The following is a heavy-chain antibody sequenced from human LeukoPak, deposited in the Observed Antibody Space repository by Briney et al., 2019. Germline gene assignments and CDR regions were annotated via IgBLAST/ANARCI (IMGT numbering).Heavy chain of an antibody. J-gene: IGHJ4*02. D-gene: IGHD6-13*01. CDR2: IYSGGAT. Sequence: GGSLRLSCAASGISVSSNYMSWVRQAPGKGLEWVSVIYSGGATYHADSVKGRFIISRDNSKNTLHLQMNSLRTEDTAIYYCARAAAAGPFDHWGQGALVTAPS. CDR1: GISVSSNY. CDR3: ARAAAAGPFDH. V-gene: IGHV3-66*01.